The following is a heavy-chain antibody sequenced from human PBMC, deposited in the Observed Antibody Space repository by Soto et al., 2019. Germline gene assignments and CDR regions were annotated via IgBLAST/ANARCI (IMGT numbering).Heavy chain of an antibody. J-gene: IGHJ5*02. D-gene: IGHD2-21*01. CDR3: AKDMPINL. CDR1: GFTFDDYA. V-gene: IGHV3-9*01. Sequence: PGGSLRLSCAASGFTFDDYATHWVRQAPGKGLEWVSGISWNSGSIGYADSVKGRFTISRDNAKNSLYLQMNSLRAEDTALYYCAKDMPINLWGQGTLVTVSS. CDR2: ISWNSGSI.